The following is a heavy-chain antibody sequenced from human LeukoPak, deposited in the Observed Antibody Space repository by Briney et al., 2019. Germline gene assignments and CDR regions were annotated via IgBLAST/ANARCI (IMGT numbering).Heavy chain of an antibody. D-gene: IGHD2-2*01. J-gene: IGHJ4*02. Sequence: QPGGSLRLSCAASGFTFSSYSMNWVRQAPGKGLEWVSYISRSSSTIYYADSVKGRFTISRDNAKNSLYLQMNSLRDEDTAVYYCAGDRGYCSSTNCYLYYFDYWGQGTLVTVSS. CDR3: AGDRGYCSSTNCYLYYFDY. V-gene: IGHV3-48*02. CDR1: GFTFSSYS. CDR2: ISRSSSTI.